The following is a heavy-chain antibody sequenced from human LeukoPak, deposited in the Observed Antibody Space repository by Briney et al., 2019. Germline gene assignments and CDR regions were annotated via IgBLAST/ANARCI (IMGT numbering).Heavy chain of an antibody. V-gene: IGHV4-39*01. CDR1: RGSINSRSDY. D-gene: IGHD1-26*01. J-gene: IGHJ4*02. CDR3: ARQRAGGTWAFEH. CDR2: VYYDGST. Sequence: SEALSLTCTVSRGSINSRSDYWWAWIRQPPGKGLEWIGSVYYDGSTYYKPSLKSRLTISVDTSKDQFSLNLTSVTAADTAVYYCARQRAGGTWAFEHWGQGTPLTVSS.